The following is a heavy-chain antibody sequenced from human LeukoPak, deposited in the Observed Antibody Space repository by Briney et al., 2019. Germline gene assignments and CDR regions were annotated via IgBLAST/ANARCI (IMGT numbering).Heavy chain of an antibody. CDR1: GFSFNNAW. D-gene: IGHD1-14*01. V-gene: IGHV3-30-3*01. Sequence: GGSLRLSCAASGFSFNNAWMNWGRQAPGKGLEWVAVISYDGSNKYYADSVKGRLTISRDNSKNTLYLQMNSLRAEDTAVYYCAGLPPLDYWGQGTLVTVSS. CDR2: ISYDGSNK. J-gene: IGHJ4*02. CDR3: AGLPPLDY.